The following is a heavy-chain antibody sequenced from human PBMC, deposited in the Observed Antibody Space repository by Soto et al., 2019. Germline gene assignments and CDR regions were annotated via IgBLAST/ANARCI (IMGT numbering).Heavy chain of an antibody. Sequence: ASVKVSCKASGYTFTGYYMHWVRQAPGQGLEWMGWTSPNSGGTNYAQKSQGRVTMTRDTSISTAYMGLSRLRSDDTAVHSPARVNVVVVAATREYYFDYWRQGTLVTVSS. CDR1: GYTFTGYY. J-gene: IGHJ4*02. D-gene: IGHD2-15*01. V-gene: IGHV1-2*02. CDR2: TSPNSGGT. CDR3: ARVNVVVVAATREYYFDY.